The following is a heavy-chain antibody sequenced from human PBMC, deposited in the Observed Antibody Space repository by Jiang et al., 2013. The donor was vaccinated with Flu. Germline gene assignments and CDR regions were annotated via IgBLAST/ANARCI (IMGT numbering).Heavy chain of an antibody. CDR1: GGSFSGYY. V-gene: IGHV4-34*01. CDR3: ARGISAGYSSSWYYAFDI. D-gene: IGHD6-13*01. J-gene: IGHJ3*02. Sequence: ETLSLTCAVYGGSFSGYYWSWIRQPPGKGLEWIGEINHSGSTNYNPSLKSRVTISVDTSKNQFSLKLSSVTAADTAVYYCARGISAGYSSSWYYAFDIWGQGTMVTVSS. CDR2: INHSGST.